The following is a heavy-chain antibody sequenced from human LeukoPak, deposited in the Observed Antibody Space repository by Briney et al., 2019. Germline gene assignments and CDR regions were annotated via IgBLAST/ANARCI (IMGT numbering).Heavy chain of an antibody. CDR1: GGSLTDNY. D-gene: IGHD4-23*01. CDR3: ARGSGGNPFDY. CDR2: VRDIGST. Sequence: PSETLSLTCTVSGGSLTDNYWSWIRQPPGKGLEWIGYVRDIGSTNYNPSLKSRVTVSIDTSKNRFSLTVTSVTAADTALYFCARGSGGNPFDYWGQGTLVTVSS. J-gene: IGHJ4*02. V-gene: IGHV4-59*01.